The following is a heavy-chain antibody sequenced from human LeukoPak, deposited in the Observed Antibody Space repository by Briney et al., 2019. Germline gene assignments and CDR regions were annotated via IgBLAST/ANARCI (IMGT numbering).Heavy chain of an antibody. CDR3: ARFEPHSSDSLFDY. CDR1: GGSSGVYY. Sequence: SETLSLTCAVYGGSSGVYYWRWIRQPPGKGLEWIAEINHFGNTNYNPSLKSRVTISVDTSKNQFFLNLNSVTPADTAIYYCARFEPHSSDSLFDYWGQGTLVTVSS. D-gene: IGHD3-22*01. J-gene: IGHJ4*02. CDR2: INHFGNT. V-gene: IGHV4-34*01.